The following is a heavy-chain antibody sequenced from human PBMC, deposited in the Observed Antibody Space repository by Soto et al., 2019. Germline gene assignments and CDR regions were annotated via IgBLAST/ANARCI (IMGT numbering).Heavy chain of an antibody. J-gene: IGHJ3*02. Sequence: SETLSLTCTVSGGSISSYYWSWIRQPPGKGLEWIGYIYYSGSTNYNPSLKSRVAISVDSSKNQFSLNLSSVTAAVTAVYYCARAVAGKSFAFDIWGQGTMVTVSS. V-gene: IGHV4-59*08. CDR2: IYYSGST. CDR3: ARAVAGKSFAFDI. D-gene: IGHD6-19*01. CDR1: GGSISSYY.